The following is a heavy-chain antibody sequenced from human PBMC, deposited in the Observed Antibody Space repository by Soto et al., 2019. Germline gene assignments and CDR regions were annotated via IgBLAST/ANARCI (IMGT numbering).Heavy chain of an antibody. V-gene: IGHV1-18*01. CDR3: ARDGVVVIKPHHDAFDI. J-gene: IGHJ3*02. Sequence: QVQLVQSGAEVKKPGASVKVSCKASGYTFTSYGISWVRQAPGQGLEWMGWISAYNGNTNYAQKLQGRVTMTTDTATSTAYMERRSLRSDDTAVYYCARDGVVVIKPHHDAFDIWGQGTMVTVSS. CDR2: ISAYNGNT. CDR1: GYTFTSYG. D-gene: IGHD3-22*01.